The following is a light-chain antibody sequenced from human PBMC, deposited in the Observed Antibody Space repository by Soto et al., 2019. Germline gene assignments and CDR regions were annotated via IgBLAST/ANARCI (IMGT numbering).Light chain of an antibody. Sequence: QSVLTQPASVSGSPGQSITISCTGTSSDVGTYNLVSWYQQHPGKDPKLMIYEGSKRPSGISNRFSGSKSGNTASLTISGLQAEDEGDYYCCSYAGSSSYVFGTGTKLTVL. J-gene: IGLJ1*01. CDR1: SSDVGTYNL. CDR2: EGS. V-gene: IGLV2-23*01. CDR3: CSYAGSSSYV.